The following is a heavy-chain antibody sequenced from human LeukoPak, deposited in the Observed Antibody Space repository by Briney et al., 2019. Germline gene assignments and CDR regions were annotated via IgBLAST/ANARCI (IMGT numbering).Heavy chain of an antibody. Sequence: GGSLKLSCAASGFKFDAYPMSWVRQAPGKGLEWISSISDSGGSTTYAESVRGRFSLSRNNFEKTMNLKMNRMRAEDTAVYYCAKGKINHDGAFDIWGQGTRVIVAS. V-gene: IGHV3-23*01. CDR2: ISDSGGST. CDR3: AKGKINHDGAFDI. D-gene: IGHD3-16*01. CDR1: GFKFDAYP. J-gene: IGHJ3*02.